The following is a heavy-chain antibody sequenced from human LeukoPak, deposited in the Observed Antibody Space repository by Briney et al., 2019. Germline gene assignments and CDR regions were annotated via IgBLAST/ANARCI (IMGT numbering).Heavy chain of an antibody. CDR3: ARRRRVTVTKGGDYFDY. D-gene: IGHD4-17*01. CDR2: IYYSGST. CDR1: GGSIGSYY. J-gene: IGHJ4*02. V-gene: IGHV4-59*08. Sequence: SETLSLTCTVSGGSIGSYYWSWIRQPPGKGLEWIGYIYYSGSTNYNPSLKSRVTISVDTSKNQFSLKLSSVTAADTAVYYCARRRRVTVTKGGDYFDYWGQGTLVTVSS.